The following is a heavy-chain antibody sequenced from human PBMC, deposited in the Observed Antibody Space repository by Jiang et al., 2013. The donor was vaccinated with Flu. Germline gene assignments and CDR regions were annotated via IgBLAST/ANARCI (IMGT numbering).Heavy chain of an antibody. Sequence: GSGLVKPSETLSLTCTVSGGSISSYYWSWIRQPPGKGLEWIGYIYYSGSTNYNPSLKSRVTISVDTSKNQFSLKLSSVTAADTAVYYCAGGFGAEEAFDIWGQGTMVTVSS. J-gene: IGHJ3*02. CDR2: IYYSGST. V-gene: IGHV4-59*01. CDR3: AGGFGAEEAFDI. D-gene: IGHD3-3*01. CDR1: GGSISSYY.